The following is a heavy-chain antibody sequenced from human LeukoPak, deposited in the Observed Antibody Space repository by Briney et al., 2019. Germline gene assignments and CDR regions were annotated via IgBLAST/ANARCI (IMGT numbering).Heavy chain of an antibody. J-gene: IGHJ1*01. CDR2: FYSPGST. Sequence: GGSLRLSRAASGFTVTTKSMAWVRQAPGRGLEWVSVFYSPGSTYYADSVHGRFTISRDNSLNTLFLRMNSLRVEDTAVYYCASARESCIGSTCYEYFHHWGQGTPLTVSS. CDR1: GFTVTTKS. CDR3: ASARESCIGSTCYEYFHH. D-gene: IGHD2-2*01. V-gene: IGHV3-53*01.